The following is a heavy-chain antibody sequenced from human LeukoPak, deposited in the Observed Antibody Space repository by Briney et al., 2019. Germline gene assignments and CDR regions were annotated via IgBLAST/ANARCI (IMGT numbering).Heavy chain of an antibody. CDR1: GFTFSSYS. D-gene: IGHD3-22*01. V-gene: IGHV3-48*04. CDR3: ARDRDSIYYYYMDV. CDR2: ISSSSSTI. Sequence: GGSLRLSCAASGFTFSSYSMNWVRQAPGKGLEWVSYISSSSSTIYYADSVKGRFTISRDNAKNSLYLQMNSLRAEDTAVYYCARDRDSIYYYYMDVWGKGTTVTVSS. J-gene: IGHJ6*03.